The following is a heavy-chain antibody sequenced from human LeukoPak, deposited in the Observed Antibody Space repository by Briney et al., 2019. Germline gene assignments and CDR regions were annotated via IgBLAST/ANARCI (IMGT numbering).Heavy chain of an antibody. J-gene: IGHJ4*02. D-gene: IGHD2-2*01. Sequence: GGSLRLSCAASGFTFSSYGMHWVRQAPGKGLEWVAFIRYDGSNKYYADSVKGRFTISRDNSKNTLYLQINSLRAEDTAVCYCAKVNIVVVPAAMHGFDYWGQGTLVTVSS. CDR3: AKVNIVVVPAAMHGFDY. CDR1: GFTFSSYG. CDR2: IRYDGSNK. V-gene: IGHV3-30*02.